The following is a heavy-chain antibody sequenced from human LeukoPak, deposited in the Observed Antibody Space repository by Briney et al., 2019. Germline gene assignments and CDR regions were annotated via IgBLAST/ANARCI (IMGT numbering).Heavy chain of an antibody. D-gene: IGHD3-22*01. CDR2: IYYTGST. V-gene: IGHV4-39*01. CDR3: ARGAHDSSGYSPAQYNWFDP. Sequence: SETLSLTCTVYGGSISSSSYYWGWIRQPPGMGLEWIGNIYYTGSTYYNPSLNSRVTISVDTSKNQFSLKLSSVTAADTAVYYCARGAHDSSGYSPAQYNWFDPWGQGTLVTVSS. J-gene: IGHJ5*02. CDR1: GGSISSSSYY.